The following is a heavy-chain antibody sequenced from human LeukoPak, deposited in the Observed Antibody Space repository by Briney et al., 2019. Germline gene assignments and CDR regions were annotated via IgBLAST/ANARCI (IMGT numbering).Heavy chain of an antibody. D-gene: IGHD6-13*01. Sequence: SQTLSLTCAISGDSVSSNSAAWNWIRQSPSRGLEWLGRTYYRSKWYNDYAVSVKSRITINPDTSKNQFSLQLNSVTPEDTAVYYCARDGRYKYSSSWRFDYWAREPWSPSPQ. CDR2: TYYRSKWYN. CDR3: ARDGRYKYSSSWRFDY. V-gene: IGHV6-1*01. J-gene: IGHJ4*02. CDR1: GDSVSSNSAA.